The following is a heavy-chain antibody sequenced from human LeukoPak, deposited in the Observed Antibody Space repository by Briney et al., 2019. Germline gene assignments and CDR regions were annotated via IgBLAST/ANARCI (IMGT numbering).Heavy chain of an antibody. CDR2: IYDSGST. CDR3: ARGRSSDY. D-gene: IGHD6-6*01. J-gene: IGHJ4*02. V-gene: IGHV4-31*03. CDR1: GGTISSGGYY. Sequence: SQTLSLTCTVSGGTISSGGYYWSWIRQHPGKGLEWVGYIYDSGSTYYNPSLKSRVTISVDTSKNQFSLKLSSVTAADTAVYYCARGRSSDYWGQGTLVTVSS.